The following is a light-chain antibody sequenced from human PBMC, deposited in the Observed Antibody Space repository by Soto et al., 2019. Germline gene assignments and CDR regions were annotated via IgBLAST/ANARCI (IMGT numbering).Light chain of an antibody. V-gene: IGLV2-14*01. J-gene: IGLJ1*01. CDR3: SSHAGSSAFYV. CDR1: SSDIGAYDY. Sequence: QSVLTQPASVSGSPGQSITISCTGTSSDIGAYDYVSWYQQYPGRVPKLLIHEVTKRPSGVSDRFSGSKSGNTASLTISGLQTEDEADYYCSSHAGSSAFYVFGTGTKVTVL. CDR2: EVT.